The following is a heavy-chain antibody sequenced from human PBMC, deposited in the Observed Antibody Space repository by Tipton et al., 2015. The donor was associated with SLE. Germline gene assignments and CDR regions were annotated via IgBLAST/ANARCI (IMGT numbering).Heavy chain of an antibody. CDR2: IYTSGNT. Sequence: TLSLTCAVSGASTSDDPYYYNWLRQPAGRGREWIGQIYTSGNTIYHPPPKSRVTISLDTSKRHFSLNLASVTAADTAVYFCARGRSSTMYGLDMWGQGTAVTVS. CDR3: ARGRSSTMYGLDM. V-gene: IGHV4-61*09. D-gene: IGHD3-10*02. CDR1: GASTSDDPYY. J-gene: IGHJ6*01.